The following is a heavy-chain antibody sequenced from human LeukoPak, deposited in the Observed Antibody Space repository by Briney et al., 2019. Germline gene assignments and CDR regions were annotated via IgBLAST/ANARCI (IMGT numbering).Heavy chain of an antibody. J-gene: IGHJ6*04. D-gene: IGHD2-15*01. CDR1: GGSLSGYY. CDR2: INASGST. Sequence: SETLSLTCAVYGGSLSGYYWCWIRQPPGKGLEWIGEINASGSTNYNPSLKSRVTISVDTSKNQFSLKNQFSVKLTSVTAADTAIYYCARYTPRSCSGGSCYGYYYYGLDVWGKGTTVTVSS. V-gene: IGHV4-34*01. CDR3: ARYTPRSCSGGSCYGYYYYGLDV.